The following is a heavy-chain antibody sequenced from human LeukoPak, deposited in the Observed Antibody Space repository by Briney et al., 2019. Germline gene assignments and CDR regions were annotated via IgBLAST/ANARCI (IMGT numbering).Heavy chain of an antibody. CDR1: GFTFSSYA. D-gene: IGHD3-3*01. CDR2: ISYDASNK. J-gene: IGHJ4*02. V-gene: IGHV3-30-3*01. Sequence: PGRSLRLSCAASGFTFSSYAMHWVRQAPGKGLEWVAVISYDASNKYYADSVKGRFTISRDNSKNTLYLQMNSLRAEDTAVYYCARVNRGDSFWSGYYSPYYFDYWGQGTLVTVSS. CDR3: ARVNRGDSFWSGYYSPYYFDY.